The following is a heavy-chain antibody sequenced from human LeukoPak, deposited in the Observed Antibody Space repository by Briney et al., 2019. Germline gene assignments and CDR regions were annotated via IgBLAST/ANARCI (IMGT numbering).Heavy chain of an antibody. D-gene: IGHD5-24*01. CDR3: ARGMATIAWGLYYYYYYMDV. J-gene: IGHJ6*03. Sequence: SVNVSCKASGGTFSSYAISWVRQAPGQGREWMGGIIPIFGTANYAQKFQGRVTITTDESTSTAYMELSSLRSEDTAVYYCARGMATIAWGLYYYYYYMDVWGKGTTVTVSS. CDR2: IIPIFGTA. V-gene: IGHV1-69*05. CDR1: GGTFSSYA.